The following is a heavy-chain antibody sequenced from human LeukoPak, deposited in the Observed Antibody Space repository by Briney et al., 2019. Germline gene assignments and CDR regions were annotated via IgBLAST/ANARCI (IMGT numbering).Heavy chain of an antibody. D-gene: IGHD4-23*01. V-gene: IGHV4-34*01. J-gene: IGHJ4*02. CDR1: GGSFSGYY. CDR3: ARGWDYGCNFLDY. Sequence: SETLSLTCAVYGGSFSGYYWSLIRQPPGKGLEWIGEINHSGSTNYNPSLKSRVTISVDTSKNQFSLKLSSVTAADTAVYYCARGWDYGCNFLDYWGQGTLVTVSS. CDR2: INHSGST.